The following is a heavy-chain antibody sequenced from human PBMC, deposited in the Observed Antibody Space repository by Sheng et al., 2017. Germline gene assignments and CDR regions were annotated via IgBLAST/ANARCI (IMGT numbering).Heavy chain of an antibody. J-gene: IGHJ4*02. CDR1: GFTFSSYS. D-gene: IGHD2-21*02. Sequence: EVQLVESGGGLVKPGGSLRLSCAASGFTFSSYSMNWVRQAPGKGLEWVSSISSSSSYIYYADSVKGRFTISRDNAKNSLYLQMNSLRAEDTAVYYCARVLGDSGVTAISYYFDYWGQGTLVTVSS. CDR2: ISSSSSYI. V-gene: IGHV3-21*01. CDR3: ARVLGDSGVTAISYYFDY.